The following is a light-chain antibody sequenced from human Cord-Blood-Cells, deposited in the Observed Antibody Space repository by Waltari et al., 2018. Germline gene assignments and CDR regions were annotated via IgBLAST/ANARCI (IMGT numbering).Light chain of an antibody. J-gene: IGKJ1*01. V-gene: IGKV1-27*01. CDR2: AAS. CDR3: QKYNSAPWT. CDR1: QGISNY. Sequence: DIQMTQSPSSLSASVGDSVTITCRARQGISNYLAWYQQKPGKVPKLLIYAASTLQSGVPSRFSGSESGTEFTLTISSLQREDVATYYGQKYNSAPWTFGHGTKVEIK.